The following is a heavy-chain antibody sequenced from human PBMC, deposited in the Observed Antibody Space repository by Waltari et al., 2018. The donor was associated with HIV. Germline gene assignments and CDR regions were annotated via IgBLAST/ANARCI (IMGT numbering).Heavy chain of an antibody. CDR2: GTPNKGHT. Sequence: QVQLVQSGAEVKKPAASVKVSCKAAGYTFSTYGITWVRQAPGQGLGWMGWGTPNKGHTDDAGEVQGIVTVTTDTSTTTAYMELRSLRSDDTALYYCARDRGKYDGAGTDSVDIWGQGTTVTVSS. CDR1: GYTFSTYG. CDR3: ARDRGKYDGAGTDSVDI. J-gene: IGHJ3*02. D-gene: IGHD3-10*01. V-gene: IGHV1-18*01.